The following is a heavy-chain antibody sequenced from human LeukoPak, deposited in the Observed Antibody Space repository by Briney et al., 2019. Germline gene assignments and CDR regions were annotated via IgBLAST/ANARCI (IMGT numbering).Heavy chain of an antibody. CDR2: ISSSSSYI. Sequence: GGSLRLSCAASGFTFSSYSMNWVRQAPGKGLEWVSSISSSSSYIYYADSVKGRFTISRDNAKNSLYLQMNSLRAEDTAVYYCARDSPLSYDSSGYYYNHYYYYYMDVWGKGTTVTISS. J-gene: IGHJ6*03. CDR1: GFTFSSYS. CDR3: ARDSPLSYDSSGYYYNHYYYYYMDV. D-gene: IGHD3-22*01. V-gene: IGHV3-21*01.